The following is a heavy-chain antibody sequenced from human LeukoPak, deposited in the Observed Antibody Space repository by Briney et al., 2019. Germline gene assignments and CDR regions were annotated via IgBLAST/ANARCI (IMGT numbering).Heavy chain of an antibody. CDR3: ARETDCSSTSCYTNAFDI. CDR2: IRCDGSNK. D-gene: IGHD2-2*02. J-gene: IGHJ3*02. CDR1: GFTFSSYG. Sequence: PGGSLRLSCAASGFTFSSYGMHWVRQAPGKGLEWVAFIRCDGSNKYYADSVKGRLTISRDNSKNTLYLQMNSLRAEDTAVYYCARETDCSSTSCYTNAFDIWGQGTMVTVSS. V-gene: IGHV3-30*02.